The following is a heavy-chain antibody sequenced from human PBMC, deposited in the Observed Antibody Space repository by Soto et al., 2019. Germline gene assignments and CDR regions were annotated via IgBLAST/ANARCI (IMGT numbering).Heavy chain of an antibody. V-gene: IGHV3-30-3*01. J-gene: IGHJ4*02. CDR1: GFTFSSYA. CDR2: ISYDGSNK. D-gene: IGHD6-13*01. Sequence: GSLRLSCAASGFTFSSYAMHWVRQAPGKGLEWVAVISYDGSNKYYADSVKGRFTISRDNSKNTLYLQMNSLRAEDTAVYYCAREPIAAAGMIFDYWGQGTLVTVSS. CDR3: AREPIAAAGMIFDY.